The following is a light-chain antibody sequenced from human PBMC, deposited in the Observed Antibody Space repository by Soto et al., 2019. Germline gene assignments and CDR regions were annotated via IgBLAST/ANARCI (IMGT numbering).Light chain of an antibody. J-gene: IGKJ2*01. CDR1: HGLVYSNGNTF. CDR3: MQYTHWPHT. Sequence: DVVLTQSPVSLPVTLGQPASITCRSSHGLVYSNGNTFLSWFLQRPGQYARPLIYKVSNRDSGVPDRFSVSGSGTDMTLQITRVVAEDVRVYYCMQYTHWPHTFGQGTKLEIK. CDR2: KVS. V-gene: IGKV2-30*01.